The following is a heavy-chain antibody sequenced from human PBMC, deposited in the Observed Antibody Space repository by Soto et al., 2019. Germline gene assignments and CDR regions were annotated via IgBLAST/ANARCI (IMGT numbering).Heavy chain of an antibody. CDR3: VNPAGRANTRFMDV. V-gene: IGHV3-23*01. CDR2: ISGSGGST. CDR1: GFTFSSYA. Sequence: EVQLLESGGGLVQPGGSLRLSCAASGFTFSSYAMSWVRQAPGKGLEWVSAISGSGGSTYYADSVKGRFTISRDNSKNTLYLQMNSLRAEDTAVYYCVNPAGRANTRFMDVWGKGTTVTVSS. J-gene: IGHJ6*04.